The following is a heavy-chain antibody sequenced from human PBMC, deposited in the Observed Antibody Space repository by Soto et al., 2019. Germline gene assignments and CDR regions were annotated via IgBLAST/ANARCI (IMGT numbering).Heavy chain of an antibody. Sequence: PGGSLRLSCAASGFTVSSNYMSWVRQAPGKGLEWVSVIYSGGSTYYADSVKGRFTISRDNSKNTLYLQMNSLRAEDTAVYYCARQSWGDSSGYYFGAFDIWGQGTMVTVSS. D-gene: IGHD3-22*01. V-gene: IGHV3-66*04. J-gene: IGHJ3*02. CDR1: GFTVSSNY. CDR2: IYSGGST. CDR3: ARQSWGDSSGYYFGAFDI.